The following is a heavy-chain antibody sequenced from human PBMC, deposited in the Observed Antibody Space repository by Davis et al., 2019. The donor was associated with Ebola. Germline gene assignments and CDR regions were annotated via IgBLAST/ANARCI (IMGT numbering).Heavy chain of an antibody. CDR2: TYYNSKWYI. CDR3: VRGWLRSKFDY. J-gene: IGHJ4*02. V-gene: IGHV6-1*01. CDR1: GDRVSNKSTG. D-gene: IGHD5-12*01. Sequence: HSQTLSLTCAISGDRVSNKSTGWNWIRQSPSRGLEWLGRTYYNSKWYIDYEESVKSRIIINPDTSRNQLSLQVNSVTPEDTAVYYCVRGWLRSKFDYWGRGTLVTVSS.